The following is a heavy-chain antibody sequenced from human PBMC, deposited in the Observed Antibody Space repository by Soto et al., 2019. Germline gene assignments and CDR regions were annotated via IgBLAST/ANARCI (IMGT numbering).Heavy chain of an antibody. CDR3: GAVEAPYCCYGMDV. J-gene: IGHJ6*02. CDR2: TIPIFGTA. V-gene: IGHV1-69*12. CDR1: GGTFSSYA. D-gene: IGHD6-6*01. Sequence: QVQLVQSGAEMKKPGSSVKVSCKASGGTFSSYAISWVRQAPGQGLEWMGGTIPIFGTANYAQKFQGRVTITADESTSTAYMELSSLRSEDTAVYYCGAVEAPYCCYGMDVWGQGTTVTVSS.